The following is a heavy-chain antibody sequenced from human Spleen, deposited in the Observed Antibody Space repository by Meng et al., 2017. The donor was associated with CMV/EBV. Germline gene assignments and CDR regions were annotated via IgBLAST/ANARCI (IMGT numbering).Heavy chain of an antibody. V-gene: IGHV4-39*07. Sequence: SETLSLTCTVSGGSINRSSYYWGWIRQSPGKGLEWLGSIYYSGTTYYNPSLKSRVTISVDTSKNQFSLKLSSVTAADTAVYYCARGRVVPAAILSGAFDIWGQGTMVTVSS. CDR3: ARGRVVPAAILSGAFDI. D-gene: IGHD2-2*02. CDR2: IYYSGTT. J-gene: IGHJ3*02. CDR1: GGSINRSSYY.